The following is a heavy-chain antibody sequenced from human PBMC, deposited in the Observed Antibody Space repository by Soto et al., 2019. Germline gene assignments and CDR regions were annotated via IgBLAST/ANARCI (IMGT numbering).Heavy chain of an antibody. V-gene: IGHV3-33*01. J-gene: IGHJ6*03. D-gene: IGHD3-3*01. CDR2: IWYDGSNK. CDR1: GFTFSSYG. Sequence: GGSLRLSCAASGFTFSSYGMHWVRQAPGKGLEWVAVIWYDGSNKYYADSVKGRFTISRDNSKNTLYLQMNSLRAEDTAVYYCARDGLRFLEWLSTHSYYYYMDFWGEGTTVTVSS. CDR3: ARDGLRFLEWLSTHSYYYYMDF.